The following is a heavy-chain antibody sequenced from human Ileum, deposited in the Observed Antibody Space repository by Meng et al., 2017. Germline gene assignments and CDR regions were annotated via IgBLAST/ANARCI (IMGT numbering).Heavy chain of an antibody. J-gene: IGHJ4*02. CDR1: GFTFSGFW. V-gene: IGHV3-7*01. Sequence: GGSLRLSCTASGFTFSGFWMSWVRQAPGKGLEWVANIKQGGSETNYADSVRGRFTISRDNAMNSLYLQMSSLRAEDTAVYYCARSNGWLLYYWGQGTLVTVSS. CDR3: ARSNGWLLYY. CDR2: IKQGGSET. D-gene: IGHD6-19*01.